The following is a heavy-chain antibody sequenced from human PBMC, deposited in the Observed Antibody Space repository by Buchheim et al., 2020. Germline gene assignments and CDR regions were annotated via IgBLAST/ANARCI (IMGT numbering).Heavy chain of an antibody. D-gene: IGHD2-8*02. Sequence: QVQLQQWGAGLLKPSETLSLTCAVYGGSFSGYYWSWIRQPPGKGLEWIGEINHSGSTNYNPSLKSRVTITVDTSKNQFSLKVSSVTAADTAVYYCAIEIVLVDIVLVVYENYWGQGTL. V-gene: IGHV4-34*01. CDR1: GGSFSGYY. J-gene: IGHJ4*02. CDR3: AIEIVLVDIVLVVYENY. CDR2: INHSGST.